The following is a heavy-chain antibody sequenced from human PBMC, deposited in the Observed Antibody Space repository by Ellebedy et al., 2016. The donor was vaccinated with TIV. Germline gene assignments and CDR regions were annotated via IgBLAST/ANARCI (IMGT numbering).Heavy chain of an antibody. CDR2: IYYSGST. CDR1: GGSISSHY. J-gene: IGHJ6*02. Sequence: MPSETLSLTCTASGGSISSHYWSWIRQPPGKGLEWIGYIYYSGSTNYNPSLKSRVTISVDTSKNQFSLKLSSVTAADTAVYYCARGEVTLYYYGMDVWGQGTTVTVSS. V-gene: IGHV4-59*11. CDR3: ARGEVTLYYYGMDV.